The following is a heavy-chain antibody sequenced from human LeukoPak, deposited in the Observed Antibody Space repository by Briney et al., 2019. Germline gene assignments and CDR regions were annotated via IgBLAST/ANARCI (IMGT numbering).Heavy chain of an antibody. CDR2: IYYTTNT. CDR3: ATYYGDSTPGVY. D-gene: IGHD4-17*01. J-gene: IGHJ4*02. Sequence: SETLSLTCTVSNVSITSSAYYWAWIRQSPGKGLEWIGNIYYTTNTYYNPSLKSRVTISVDTSKNQFSLKLSSVTAADTAVYYCATYYGDSTPGVYWGQGTLVTVSS. V-gene: IGHV4-39*07. CDR1: NVSITSSAYY.